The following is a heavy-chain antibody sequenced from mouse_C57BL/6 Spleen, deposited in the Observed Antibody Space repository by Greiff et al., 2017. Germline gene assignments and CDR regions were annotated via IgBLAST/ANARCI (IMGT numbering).Heavy chain of an antibody. CDR1: GYAFSSYW. D-gene: IGHD1-3*01. CDR2: IYPADGDT. J-gene: IGHJ4*01. CDR3: ERGNNDEAMDY. V-gene: IGHV1-80*01. Sequence: VQLQESGAELVKPGASVKISCKASGYAFSSYWMNWVKQRPGKGLEWIGQIYPADGDTNYNGKFKGKATLTADKSSSTAYMQLSRLTSEDSEDYVWERGNNDEAMDYWGQGTSVTVSS.